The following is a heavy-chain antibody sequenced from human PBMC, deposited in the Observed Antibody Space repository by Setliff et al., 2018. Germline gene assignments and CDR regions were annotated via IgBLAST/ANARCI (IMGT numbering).Heavy chain of an antibody. Sequence: PSETLSLTCTVSGGSISTYYWSWIRQPPGKGLEWTGYVYYSGIANYSPSLKSRLTISVDTSKNQFSLKLRSVTAADTAVYYCARGGYSYGYVGYYYYMDVWGKGTTVTVSS. CDR2: VYYSGIA. CDR3: ARGGYSYGYVGYYYYMDV. J-gene: IGHJ6*03. V-gene: IGHV4-59*01. CDR1: GGSISTYY. D-gene: IGHD5-18*01.